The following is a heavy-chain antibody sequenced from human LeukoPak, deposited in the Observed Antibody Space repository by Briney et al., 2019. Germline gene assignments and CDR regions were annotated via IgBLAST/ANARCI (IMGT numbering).Heavy chain of an antibody. V-gene: IGHV4-4*02. CDR3: AREGGFYRPLDH. Sequence: PSETLSLTCDVSGGSVTSTNWWTWFRQPPGKGLEWIGEVHLDGRTNYNPSLKSRLVMSADLPENHISLRLTSVTAADTAVYYCAREGGFYRPLDHSGQGTLVTVSS. J-gene: IGHJ4*02. CDR2: VHLDGRT. D-gene: IGHD6-25*01. CDR1: GGSVTSTNW.